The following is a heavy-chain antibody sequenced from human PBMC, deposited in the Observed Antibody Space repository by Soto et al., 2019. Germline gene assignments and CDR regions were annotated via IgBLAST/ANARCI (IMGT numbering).Heavy chain of an antibody. CDR1: GGSFSGYY. CDR3: ARGRITMVRGIDY. V-gene: IGHV4-34*01. J-gene: IGHJ4*02. CDR2: INHSGST. D-gene: IGHD3-10*01. Sequence: SETLSLTCAVYGGSFSGYYWSWIRQPPGKGLEWIGEINHSGSTNYNPSLKSRVPISVDTSKNQFSLKLSSVTAADTAVYYCARGRITMVRGIDYWGQGTLVTVSS.